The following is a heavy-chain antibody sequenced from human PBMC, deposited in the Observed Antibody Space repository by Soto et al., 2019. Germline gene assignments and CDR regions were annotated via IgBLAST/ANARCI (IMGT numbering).Heavy chain of an antibody. Sequence: QVQLVQSGAEVKKPGSSVKVSCKASGGTFSSYAISWVRQAPGQGLEWMGGIIPIFGTANYAQKFQGRVTITADESTSIAYMELSSLRSEDTAVYYCARDKDIVVVVAAVAFDIWGQGTMVTVSS. J-gene: IGHJ3*02. CDR1: GGTFSSYA. CDR2: IIPIFGTA. D-gene: IGHD2-15*01. V-gene: IGHV1-69*01. CDR3: ARDKDIVVVVAAVAFDI.